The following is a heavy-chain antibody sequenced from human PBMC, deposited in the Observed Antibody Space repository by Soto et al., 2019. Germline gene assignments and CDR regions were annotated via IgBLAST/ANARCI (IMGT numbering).Heavy chain of an antibody. CDR2: MSYDGSNE. V-gene: IGHV3-30*18. J-gene: IGHJ4*02. CDR3: AKDVSHNFDY. Sequence: QVQLVESGGGVVQPGRSLRLSCAASGFTFSHYAMHWVRQAPGKGLEWVALMSYDGSNEYYADSVKGRFTISRDNSKNTLYLQMNSLRAEETAVYYCAKDVSHNFDYWGQGTLVTVSS. CDR1: GFTFSHYA.